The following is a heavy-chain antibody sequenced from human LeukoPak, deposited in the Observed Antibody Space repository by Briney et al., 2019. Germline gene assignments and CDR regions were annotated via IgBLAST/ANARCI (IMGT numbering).Heavy chain of an antibody. Sequence: ASVKVSCKASGYTFTSYAMNWVRQAPGQGLEWMGWINTNTGNPTYAQGFTGRFVFSLDTSVSTAYLQISSLKAEDTAVYYCARGAPIYYGSGSYYNIPDYWGQGTLVTVSS. CDR1: GYTFTSYA. CDR2: INTNTGNP. V-gene: IGHV7-4-1*02. D-gene: IGHD3-10*01. J-gene: IGHJ4*02. CDR3: ARGAPIYYGSGSYYNIPDY.